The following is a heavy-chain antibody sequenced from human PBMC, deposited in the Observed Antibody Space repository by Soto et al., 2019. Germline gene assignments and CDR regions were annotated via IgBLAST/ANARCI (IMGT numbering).Heavy chain of an antibody. V-gene: IGHV3-23*01. J-gene: IGHJ6*02. CDR1: GFTFSGYD. CDR3: AKGLTEFGYYYGLDV. CDR2: ISGVDGST. Sequence: GGSLRLSCAASGFTFSGYDMTWVRQAPGKGLEWASAISGVDGSTYYADSVKGRFTISRDNSKNTLYLETSSLRHEDTAVYYCAKGLTEFGYYYGLDVWGQGTTVTVSS. D-gene: IGHD3-10*01.